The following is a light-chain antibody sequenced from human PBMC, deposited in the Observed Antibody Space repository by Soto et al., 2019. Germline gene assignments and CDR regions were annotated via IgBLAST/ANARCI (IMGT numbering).Light chain of an antibody. CDR2: DNN. CDR1: SSNIGNNY. J-gene: IGLJ3*02. CDR3: GTWDSSLSGAV. Sequence: QAVLTQPPSVSAAPGQKVTISCSGSSSNIGNNYVSWYQQLPGTAPKLLIYDNNKRPSGIPDRFSGSKSGTSATLGITGLQTGDEADYYCGTWDSSLSGAVFGGGTKPTVL. V-gene: IGLV1-51*01.